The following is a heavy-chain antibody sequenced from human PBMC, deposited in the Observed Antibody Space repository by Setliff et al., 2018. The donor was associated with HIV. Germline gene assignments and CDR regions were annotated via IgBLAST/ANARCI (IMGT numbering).Heavy chain of an antibody. Sequence: PSETLSLTCIVSGGSIRSDHWSWIREPPGKGLEWIGYISSSVNSNYNLSLKSRVTISLDTSKNHFSLQLSSLTAADTAVYYCARGGPSSKYFDLWGRGTLVTVSS. D-gene: IGHD2-2*01. V-gene: IGHV4-59*01. CDR3: ARGGPSSKYFDL. CDR1: GGSIRSDH. CDR2: ISSSVNS. J-gene: IGHJ2*01.